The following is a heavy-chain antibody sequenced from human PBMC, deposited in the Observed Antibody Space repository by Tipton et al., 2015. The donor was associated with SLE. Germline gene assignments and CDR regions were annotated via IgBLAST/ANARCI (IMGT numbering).Heavy chain of an antibody. J-gene: IGHJ5*02. CDR2: MNPNTGNT. V-gene: IGHV1-8*01. Sequence: QVQLVQSGPEVKKPGASMKVSCKASGYTFTNYDIHWVRQASGQGLEWMGGMNPNTGNTDFAQKFQGRIAMTRNTTISTAYMKLSSLTSEDTAVYYCARRRVWSGQRWVWFDPWGQGTLVTVSS. D-gene: IGHD3-3*01. CDR1: GYTFTNYD. CDR3: ARRRVWSGQRWVWFDP.